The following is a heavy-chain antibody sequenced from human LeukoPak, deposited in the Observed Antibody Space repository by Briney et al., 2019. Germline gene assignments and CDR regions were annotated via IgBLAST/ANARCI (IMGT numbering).Heavy chain of an antibody. CDR1: GGSISSYY. J-gene: IGHJ3*02. CDR2: IYYSGST. D-gene: IGHD6-19*01. V-gene: IGHV4-59*01. Sequence: SETLSLTCTVSGGSISSYYWSWIRQPPGKGLEWIGYIYYSGSTNYNPSLKSRVTISVDTSKNQFSLKLSSVTVADTAVYYCARGGSRQWLAGDAFDIWGQGTMVTVSS. CDR3: ARGGSRQWLAGDAFDI.